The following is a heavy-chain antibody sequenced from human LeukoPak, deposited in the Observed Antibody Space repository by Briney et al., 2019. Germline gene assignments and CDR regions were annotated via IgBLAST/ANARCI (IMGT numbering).Heavy chain of an antibody. Sequence: SETLSLTCTVSGGSISSYYWSWIRQPAGKGLEWIGRIYTSGSTNYNPSLKSRVTMSVDTSKNQFSLKLSSVTAADTAVYYCASATQLTIFGVANNWFDPWGQGTLVTVSS. CDR2: IYTSGST. J-gene: IGHJ5*02. D-gene: IGHD3-3*01. CDR1: GGSISSYY. V-gene: IGHV4-4*07. CDR3: ASATQLTIFGVANNWFDP.